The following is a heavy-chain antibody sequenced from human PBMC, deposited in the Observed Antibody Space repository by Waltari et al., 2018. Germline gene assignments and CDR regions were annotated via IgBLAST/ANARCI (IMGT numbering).Heavy chain of an antibody. Sequence: QVQLQESGPGLVKPSQTLSLTCTVSGGSISSGSYYWSWIRQPAGKGLEWIGRIYTSGSTNYNPSLKSRVTISVDTSKNQFSLKLSSVTAADTAVYYCARSESTTMIVVARGQGTLVTVSS. J-gene: IGHJ4*02. D-gene: IGHD3-22*01. CDR1: GGSISSGSYY. CDR3: ARSESTTMIVVA. CDR2: IYTSGST. V-gene: IGHV4-61*02.